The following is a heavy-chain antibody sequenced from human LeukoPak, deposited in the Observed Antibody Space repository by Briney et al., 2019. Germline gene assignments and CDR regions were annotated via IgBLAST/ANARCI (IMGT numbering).Heavy chain of an antibody. CDR2: ISAYNGNT. CDR3: ARAQEGYCSGGSCYYYYYYMDV. D-gene: IGHD2-15*01. CDR1: GYTFTSYG. V-gene: IGHV1-18*01. Sequence: GASVKVSCKASGYTFTSYGISWVRQAPGQGLEWMGWISAYNGNTNYAQKLQGRVTMTTDTSTSTAYMELRSLRSEDTAVYYCARAQEGYCSGGSCYYYYYYMDVWGKGTTVTVSS. J-gene: IGHJ6*03.